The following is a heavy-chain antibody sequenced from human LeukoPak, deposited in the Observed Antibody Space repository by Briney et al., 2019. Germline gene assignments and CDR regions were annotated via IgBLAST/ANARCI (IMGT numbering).Heavy chain of an antibody. D-gene: IGHD5-12*01. CDR1: GGSFSGYY. Sequence: PSETLSLTCAVYGGSFSGYYWSWIRQPPAKGLEWIGEINHIESTNYNPSLNSRVTISVGTSKHQFSVKLSSVTAADTAVYYCARKGYSGYLGGLDPWGQGTLVTVSS. V-gene: IGHV4-34*01. CDR3: ARKGYSGYLGGLDP. CDR2: INHIEST. J-gene: IGHJ5*02.